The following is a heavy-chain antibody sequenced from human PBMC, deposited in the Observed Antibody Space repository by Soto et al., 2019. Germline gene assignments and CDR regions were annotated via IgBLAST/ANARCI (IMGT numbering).Heavy chain of an antibody. CDR3: ARDRVPPRTFYSSSWYGNYYGMDV. V-gene: IGHV1-69*13. Sequence: ASVKVSCKASGGTFSGYAISWVRQAPGQGLEWMGGIIPIFGTANYAQKFQGRVTITADESTSTAYMELSSLRSEDTAVYYCARDRVPPRTFYSSSWYGNYYGMDVWGQGTTVTVSS. CDR2: IIPIFGTA. D-gene: IGHD6-13*01. J-gene: IGHJ6*02. CDR1: GGTFSGYA.